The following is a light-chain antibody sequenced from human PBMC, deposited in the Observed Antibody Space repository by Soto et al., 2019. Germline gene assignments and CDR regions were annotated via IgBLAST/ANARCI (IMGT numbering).Light chain of an antibody. CDR1: QSTSIW. CDR2: KAS. Sequence: DIPMTQSPSTLSASVGDRVTITCRASQSTSIWLAWYQQKPGKAPKILVYKASSLESGVPSRFSGSGSGTEFTLTISSLQADDFATYYCQQYSTYTPRTFGQGTKVEIK. V-gene: IGKV1-5*03. J-gene: IGKJ1*01. CDR3: QQYSTYTPRT.